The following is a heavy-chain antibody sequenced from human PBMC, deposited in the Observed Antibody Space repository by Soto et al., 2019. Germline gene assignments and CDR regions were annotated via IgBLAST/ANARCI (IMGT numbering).Heavy chain of an antibody. CDR1: GYTFTSYG. Sequence: QVQLVQSGAEVKKPGASVKVSCKASGYTFTSYGISWVRQAPGQGLEWMGWISAYNGNTNYAQKLQGRVTMTTDTSTSTAYMELRSLRSDDTAVYYCARDPRYVYVWGSYLENNYFDYWGQGTLVTVSS. J-gene: IGHJ4*02. CDR3: ARDPRYVYVWGSYLENNYFDY. V-gene: IGHV1-18*01. CDR2: ISAYNGNT. D-gene: IGHD3-16*02.